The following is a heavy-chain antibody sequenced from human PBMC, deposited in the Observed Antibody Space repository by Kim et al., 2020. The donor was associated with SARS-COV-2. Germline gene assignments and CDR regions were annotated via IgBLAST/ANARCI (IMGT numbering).Heavy chain of an antibody. CDR2: ISWNIGSI. J-gene: IGHJ3*02. V-gene: IGHV3-9*01. CDR3: AKDEEPFYDSSGYNAFDI. CDR1: GFTFDDYA. Sequence: GGSLRLSCAASGFTFDDYAMHWVRQAPGKGLEWVSGISWNIGSIGYADSVKGRFTISRDNAKNSLYLQMNSLRAEDTALYYCAKDEEPFYDSSGYNAFDIWGQGTMVTVSS. D-gene: IGHD3-22*01.